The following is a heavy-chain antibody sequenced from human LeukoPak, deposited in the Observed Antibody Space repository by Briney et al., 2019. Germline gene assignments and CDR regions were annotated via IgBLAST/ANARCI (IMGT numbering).Heavy chain of an antibody. CDR2: INPNSGGT. D-gene: IGHD5-24*01. Sequence: ASVKVSCKASGYTFTGYYMHWVRQAPGQGLEWMGWINPNSGGTNYAQKFQGRVTMTRDTSISTAYMELSSLRSEDTAVYYCATSVVEMATIVLDYWGQGTLVTVSS. CDR3: ATSVVEMATIVLDY. V-gene: IGHV1-2*02. J-gene: IGHJ4*02. CDR1: GYTFTGYY.